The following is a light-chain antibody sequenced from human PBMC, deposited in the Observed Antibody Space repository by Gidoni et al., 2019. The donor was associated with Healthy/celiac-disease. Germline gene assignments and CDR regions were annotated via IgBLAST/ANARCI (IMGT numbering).Light chain of an antibody. CDR2: AAS. CDR3: QQSYSTPYT. Sequence: DIQLTQSPSSLSASVGDRVTITCRASQSISSYLNWYQQKPGKAPNLLIDAASSLQSGVPSRFSGSGSGTHFTLTITSLQLEDFATYYCQQSYSTPYTFXQXTKLEI. V-gene: IGKV1-39*01. J-gene: IGKJ2*01. CDR1: QSISSY.